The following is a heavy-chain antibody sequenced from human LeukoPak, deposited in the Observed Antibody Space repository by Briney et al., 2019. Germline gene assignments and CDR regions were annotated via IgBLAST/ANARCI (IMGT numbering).Heavy chain of an antibody. J-gene: IGHJ4*02. CDR2: INHSGST. V-gene: IGHV4-39*07. CDR3: ARLGYSRTFDY. CDR1: GGSISSSSYY. D-gene: IGHD6-13*01. Sequence: PSETLSLTCTVSGGSISSSSYYWGWIRQPPGKGLEWIGEINHSGSTNYNPSLKSRVTISVDTSKNQFSLKLSSVTAADTAVYYCARLGYSRTFDYWGQGTLVTVSS.